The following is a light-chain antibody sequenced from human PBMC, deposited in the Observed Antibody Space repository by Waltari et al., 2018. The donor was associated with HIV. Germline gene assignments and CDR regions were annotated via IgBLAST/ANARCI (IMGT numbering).Light chain of an antibody. Sequence: QSALTQPRSVSGSPGQSVTISCTGTSSDGGGYNYVSWYQQHPGKAPKLMIYDVNKRPSGVPDRFSGSKSGNTASLTISGLQAEDEADYYCCSYGGSFFYVFGTGTKVTVL. CDR3: CSYGGSFFYV. CDR1: SSDGGGYNY. CDR2: DVN. V-gene: IGLV2-11*01. J-gene: IGLJ1*01.